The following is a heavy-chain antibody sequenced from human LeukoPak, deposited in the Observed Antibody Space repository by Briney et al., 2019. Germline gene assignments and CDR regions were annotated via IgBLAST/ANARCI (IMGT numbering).Heavy chain of an antibody. CDR3: ARDGGSSGTGAYYMDV. CDR2: IKEDGSEK. D-gene: IGHD2-15*01. V-gene: IGHV3-7*01. CDR1: GFTFSSYW. J-gene: IGHJ6*03. Sequence: GGSLRLSCEASGFTFSSYWMSWVRQAPGKGLEWVANIKEDGSEKYYVDSVKGRFTISRDNAKNSLYLQMNSLRAEDTAVYYCARDGGSSGTGAYYMDVWGKGTTVTVSS.